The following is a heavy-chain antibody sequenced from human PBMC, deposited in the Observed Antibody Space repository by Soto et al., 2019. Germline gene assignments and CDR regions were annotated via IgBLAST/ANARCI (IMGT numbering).Heavy chain of an antibody. CDR3: ARGRYGDY. CDR1: GYAFTTYG. J-gene: IGHJ4*02. D-gene: IGHD1-1*01. CDR2: NSAHNGNT. Sequence: QVHLVQSGAEVKKPGASVKVSCKGSGYAFTTYGITWVRQAPGQGLEWMGWNSAHNGNTNYAQKLQGRVTVTRDTSTSTAYMELRSLRSDDTGVYYCARGRYGDYWGQGALVTVSS. V-gene: IGHV1-18*01.